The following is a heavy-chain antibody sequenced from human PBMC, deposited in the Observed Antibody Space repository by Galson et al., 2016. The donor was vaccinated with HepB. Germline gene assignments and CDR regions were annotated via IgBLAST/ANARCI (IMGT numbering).Heavy chain of an antibody. CDR1: GYTFTSYY. J-gene: IGHJ4*02. CDR2: INPSGGTT. V-gene: IGHV1-46*01. D-gene: IGHD2-15*01. CDR3: ARDPSLRFAALGHNFDY. Sequence: SVKVSCKAYGYTFTSYYIHWVRQAPGQGLEWMGVINPSGGTTKYAERFQGRVSMTRDTSTNTVYMELSSLRSEDTAVFYCARDPSLRFAALGHNFDYWGQGTLVTVSA.